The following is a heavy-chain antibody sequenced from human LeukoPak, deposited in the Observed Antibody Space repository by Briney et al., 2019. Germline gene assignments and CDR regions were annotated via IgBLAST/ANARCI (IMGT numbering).Heavy chain of an antibody. D-gene: IGHD3-10*01. CDR3: ATEGLTIGWFDP. CDR1: GYTLTELS. V-gene: IGHV1-24*01. J-gene: IGHJ5*02. CDR2: FDPEDGET. Sequence: ASVKVSCKVSGYTLTELSMHWVRQAPGKGLEWMGGFDPEDGETIYAQRFQGRVTMTEDTSTDTAYMELSSLRSEDTAVYYCATEGLTIGWFDPWGQGTLVTVSS.